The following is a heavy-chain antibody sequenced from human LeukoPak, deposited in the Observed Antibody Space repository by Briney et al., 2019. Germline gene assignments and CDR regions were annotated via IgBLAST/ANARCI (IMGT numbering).Heavy chain of an antibody. J-gene: IGHJ6*03. D-gene: IGHD4-17*01. Sequence: GGSLSLSCAASGFTFSSYAMHWVRQAPGKGLEWVAVISYDGSNKYYADSVKGRFTISRDNSKNTLYLQMNSLRAEDTAVYYCARAPTVTTWDYYMDVWGKGTTVTISS. CDR2: ISYDGSNK. CDR3: ARAPTVTTWDYYMDV. V-gene: IGHV3-30*04. CDR1: GFTFSSYA.